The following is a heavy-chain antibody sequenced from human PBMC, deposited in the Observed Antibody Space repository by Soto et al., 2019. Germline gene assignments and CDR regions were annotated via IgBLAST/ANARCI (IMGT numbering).Heavy chain of an antibody. Sequence: SETLSLTCTVSGGSISSSSYYWGWIRQPPGKGLEWIGSIYYSGSTYYNPSLKSRVTISVDTSKNQFSLKLSSVTAADTAVYYCARAARLSPSLGYRAQRTLVTVSS. V-gene: IGHV4-39*01. D-gene: IGHD6-6*01. CDR3: ARAARLSPSLGY. J-gene: IGHJ4*02. CDR1: GGSISSSSYY. CDR2: IYYSGST.